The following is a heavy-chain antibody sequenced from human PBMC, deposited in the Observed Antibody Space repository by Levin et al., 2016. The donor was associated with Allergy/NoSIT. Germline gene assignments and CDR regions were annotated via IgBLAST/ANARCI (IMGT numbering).Heavy chain of an antibody. CDR2: ISTYNGNS. V-gene: IGHV1-18*01. Sequence: ASVKVSCKASGYRFNTYAISWVRQAPGQGLEWMGWISTYNGNSNYAQKFQGRVTMTTDSSTTTAYMDLRSLTSDDTAVYYCARGGGGTVVITYYGMDVWGQGTTVTVSS. D-gene: IGHD3-22*01. CDR3: ARGGGGTVVITYYGMDV. J-gene: IGHJ6*02. CDR1: GYRFNTYA.